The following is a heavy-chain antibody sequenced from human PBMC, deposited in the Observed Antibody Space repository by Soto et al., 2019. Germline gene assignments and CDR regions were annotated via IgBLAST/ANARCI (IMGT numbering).Heavy chain of an antibody. V-gene: IGHV1-3*01. Sequence: ASVKVSCKASGYTFTNYAIHWVRQAPGQRLEWMGWINAGNANTKYSQKFQDRVTITGDTSASTAYMELSSLRSEDTAVYYCARSPSLFIDYWGQGTLVTVSS. CDR1: GYTFTNYA. J-gene: IGHJ4*02. D-gene: IGHD2-2*01. CDR2: INAGNANT. CDR3: ARSPSLFIDY.